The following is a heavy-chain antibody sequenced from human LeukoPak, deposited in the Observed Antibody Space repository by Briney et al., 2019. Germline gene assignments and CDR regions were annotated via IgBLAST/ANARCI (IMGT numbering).Heavy chain of an antibody. Sequence: PGGSLRLSCAASGFTFSSYGMNWVRQAPGKGLEWVSYISSSGYSIYYADSVKGRFTISRDNAKNSLYLQMNSLRAEDTAVYYCARALITMVRGVTERRFDYWGQGTLVTVSS. D-gene: IGHD3-10*01. CDR1: GFTFSSYG. J-gene: IGHJ4*02. V-gene: IGHV3-48*03. CDR3: ARALITMVRGVTERRFDY. CDR2: ISSSGYSI.